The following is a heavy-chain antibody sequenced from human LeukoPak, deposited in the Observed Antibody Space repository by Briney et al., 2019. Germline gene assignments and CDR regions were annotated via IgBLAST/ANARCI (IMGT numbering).Heavy chain of an antibody. V-gene: IGHV1-69*06. CDR2: IITMFGTA. CDR3: AREFVSDWVTTVITVFATTVGICLDP. J-gene: IGHJ5*02. D-gene: IGHD4-11*01. Sequence: ASVKVSCKASGGTFSRYAISWVRQAPGQGLAWMGRIITMFGTANYAQKFQGRVTITADKSTSTAYMELSSLRSEDTAVYYCAREFVSDWVTTVITVFATTVGICLDPWGQGTVVTVSS. CDR1: GGTFSRYA.